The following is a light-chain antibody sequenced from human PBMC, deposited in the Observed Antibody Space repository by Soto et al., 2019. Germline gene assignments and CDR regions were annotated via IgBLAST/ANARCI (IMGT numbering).Light chain of an antibody. V-gene: IGKV3-20*01. CDR1: QSVSSSY. Sequence: EIVLTQSPGTLSLSPGERATLSCRASQSVSSSYLAWYQQKPGQAPRLLIYGASSRATGIPDRFSGSGSGTDFTLTISRLEPEDFAMYYCQQYDRSRTFGQGTKVDNK. CDR3: QQYDRSRT. CDR2: GAS. J-gene: IGKJ1*01.